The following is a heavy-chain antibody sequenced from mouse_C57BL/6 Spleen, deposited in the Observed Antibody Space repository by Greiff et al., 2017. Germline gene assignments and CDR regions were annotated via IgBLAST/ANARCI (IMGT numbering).Heavy chain of an antibody. CDR1: GFTFSDYY. CDR3: ARAYDDYGGGGFDY. J-gene: IGHJ2*01. CDR2: INYDGSST. V-gene: IGHV5-16*01. D-gene: IGHD2-4*01. Sequence: EVQRVESEGGLVQPGSSMKLSCTASGFTFSDYYMAWVRQVPEKGLEWVANINYDGSSTYYLDSLKSRFIISRDHAKNILYLQMSSLKSEDTATYYCARAYDDYGGGGFDYWGQGTTLTVSS.